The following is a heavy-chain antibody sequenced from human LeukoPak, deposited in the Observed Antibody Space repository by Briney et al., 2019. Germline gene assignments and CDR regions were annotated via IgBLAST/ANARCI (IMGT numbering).Heavy chain of an antibody. CDR1: GFRFRNFG. CDR3: AKDPGAVVVQANYLDH. Sequence: GGSLRLSCVDSGFRFRNFGMHWVRQAPGKGLEWVAVISHDGTNTYHADSVRGRFTISRDNSKNTLYLQMNSLRPEDTAVYYCAKDPGAVVVQANYLDHWGQGTLVTVSS. CDR2: ISHDGTNT. V-gene: IGHV3-30*18. D-gene: IGHD2-21*01. J-gene: IGHJ4*02.